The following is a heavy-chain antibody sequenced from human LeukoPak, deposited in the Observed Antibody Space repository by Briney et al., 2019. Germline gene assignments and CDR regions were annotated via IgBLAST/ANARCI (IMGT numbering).Heavy chain of an antibody. J-gene: IGHJ4*02. Sequence: ASVKVSCKASGYTFTGYYMHWVRQAPGQGLEWMGWINPNSGGTNYAQKFQGRVTMTRDTSISTAYIELSRLRSDDTAVYYCARRTYSSSSSIFDYWGQGTLVTVSS. CDR3: ARRTYSSSSSIFDY. CDR2: INPNSGGT. V-gene: IGHV1-2*02. CDR1: GYTFTGYY. D-gene: IGHD6-6*01.